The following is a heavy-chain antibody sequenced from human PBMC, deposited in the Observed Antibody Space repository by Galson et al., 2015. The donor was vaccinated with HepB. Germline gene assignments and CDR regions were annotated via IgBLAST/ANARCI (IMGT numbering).Heavy chain of an antibody. CDR1: GFTFTSSA. Sequence: SVKVSCKASGFTFTSSAVQWVRQARGQRLEWIGWIVVGSGNTNYAQKFQERVTITRDMSTSTAYMELSSLRSEDTAVYYCAREIVHRVPWYFDLWGRGTLVTVSS. J-gene: IGHJ2*01. D-gene: IGHD6-6*01. CDR3: AREIVHRVPWYFDL. CDR2: IVVGSGNT. V-gene: IGHV1-58*01.